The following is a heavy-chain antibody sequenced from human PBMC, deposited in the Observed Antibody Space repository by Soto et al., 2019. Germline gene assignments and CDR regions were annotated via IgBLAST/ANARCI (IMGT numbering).Heavy chain of an antibody. CDR2: ISSSSSYI. J-gene: IGHJ5*02. V-gene: IGHV3-21*01. D-gene: IGHD2-15*01. Sequence: GGSLRLSCAASGFTFSSYSMNWVRQAPGKGLEWVSSISSSSSYIYYADSVKGRFTISRDNAKNSLYLQMNSLRAEDTAVYYCASGSHELLPNWFDTWGQGTLVTVSS. CDR3: ASGSHELLPNWFDT. CDR1: GFTFSSYS.